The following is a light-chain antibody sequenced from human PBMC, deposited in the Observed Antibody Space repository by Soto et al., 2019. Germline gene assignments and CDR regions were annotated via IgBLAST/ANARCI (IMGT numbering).Light chain of an antibody. CDR1: SSDVGGYNY. Sequence: QSALTQPASVSGSPGQSITISCTGTSSDVGGYNYISWYQQHPGKAPKFIIYDVRNRPSGVSNRFSGSRSGNTASLTISGLQAEDEADYYCSSYTSRSTVIFGGGTKLTV. CDR3: SSYTSRSTVI. J-gene: IGLJ2*01. V-gene: IGLV2-14*03. CDR2: DVR.